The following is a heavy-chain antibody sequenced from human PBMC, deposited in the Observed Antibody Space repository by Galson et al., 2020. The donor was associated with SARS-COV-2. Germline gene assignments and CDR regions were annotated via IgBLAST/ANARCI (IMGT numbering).Heavy chain of an antibody. J-gene: IGHJ4*02. CDR2: FDPEDGES. CDR1: GYSLNEVS. Sequence: ASVKVSCKVSGYSLNEVSMHWVRQAPGQGLEWMGGFDPEDGESFYAQKFQGRVTLTEDTSTDTAYMQLSSLTSDDTAVFYCATGGPYASWLDYWGQGTLVTVSS. D-gene: IGHD6-13*01. V-gene: IGHV1-24*01. CDR3: ATGGPYASWLDY.